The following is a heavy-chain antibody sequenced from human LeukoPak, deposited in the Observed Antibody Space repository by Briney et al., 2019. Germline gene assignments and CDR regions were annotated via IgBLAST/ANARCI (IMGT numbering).Heavy chain of an antibody. V-gene: IGHV3-23*01. J-gene: IGHJ4*02. D-gene: IGHD3-10*01. CDR1: GFTFSSYA. CDR3: AKYGSGSRYFDY. CDR2: ISGSGGTT. Sequence: GGSPRLSCAASGFTFSSYAMGWVRQAPGKGLEWVSAISGSGGTTYYAGSVKGRFTISRDNSKNTLYLQMNSLRAEDTALYYCAKYGSGSRYFDYWGQGTLVTVSS.